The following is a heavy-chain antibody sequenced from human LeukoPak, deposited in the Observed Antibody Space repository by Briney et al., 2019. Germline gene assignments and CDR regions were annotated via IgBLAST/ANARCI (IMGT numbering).Heavy chain of an antibody. CDR3: ARLLGSHINYFDP. Sequence: SETLSLTCTVSGGSISSSSYYWGWIRQPPGKGLEWIVSIYYSGSTYYNPSLQSRVTISVDTSKNQFSLKLSSVTAADTAVYYCARLLGSHINYFDPWGQGTLVTVSS. CDR2: IYYSGST. D-gene: IGHD2-21*01. J-gene: IGHJ5*02. CDR1: GGSISSSSYY. V-gene: IGHV4-39*01.